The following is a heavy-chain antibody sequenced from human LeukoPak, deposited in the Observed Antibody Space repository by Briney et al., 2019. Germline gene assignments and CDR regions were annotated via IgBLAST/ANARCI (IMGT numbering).Heavy chain of an antibody. V-gene: IGHV5-10-1*01. D-gene: IGHD6-6*01. J-gene: IGHJ6*02. Sequence: PSFQGHVTISADKSINTAYLQWSSLKASDTAIYYCARPYSSSSPYYYGMDVWGQGTTVTVSS. CDR3: ARPYSSSSPYYYGMDV.